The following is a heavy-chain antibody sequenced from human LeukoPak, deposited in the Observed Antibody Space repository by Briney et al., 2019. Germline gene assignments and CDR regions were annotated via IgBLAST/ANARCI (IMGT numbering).Heavy chain of an antibody. V-gene: IGHV3-23*01. CDR3: AKPEGSGDRPALFDY. Sequence: GGSLRLSCAASGLTFSSYAMSWVRQAPGKGLEWVSAISGSGGSTYYADSVKGRFTISRDNSKNTLYLQMNSLRAEDTAVYYCAKPEGSGDRPALFDYWGQGTLVTVSS. J-gene: IGHJ4*02. CDR2: ISGSGGST. D-gene: IGHD1-1*01. CDR1: GLTFSSYA.